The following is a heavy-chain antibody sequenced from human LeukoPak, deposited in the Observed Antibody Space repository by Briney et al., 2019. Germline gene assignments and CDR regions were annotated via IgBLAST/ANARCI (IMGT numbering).Heavy chain of an antibody. CDR2: ISSQSTYI. D-gene: IGHD3-16*01. V-gene: IGHV3-21*01. CDR3: ARDGGFRIAESHYYMDV. Sequence: GGSLRLSCAASGFTFSSYEMNWVRQAPGKGLEWVSSISSQSTYIYYADSVKGRFTISRDNAKNSLYLQMNSLRAEDTAVYYCARDGGFRIAESHYYMDVWGKGTTVTISS. CDR1: GFTFSSYE. J-gene: IGHJ6*03.